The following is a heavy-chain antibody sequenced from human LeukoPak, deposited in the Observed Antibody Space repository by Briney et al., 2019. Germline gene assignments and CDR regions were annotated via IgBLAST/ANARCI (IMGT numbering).Heavy chain of an antibody. J-gene: IGHJ3*02. CDR2: INPNSGGT. D-gene: IGHD5-12*01. CDR3: ARGGYSGYKGAFDI. Sequence: ASVKVSCKASGYTFTGYYMHWVRQAPGQGLGWMGWINPNSGGTNYAQKFQGRVTMTRDTSISTAYMELSRLRSDDTAVYYCARGGYSGYKGAFDIWGQGTMVTVSS. CDR1: GYTFTGYY. V-gene: IGHV1-2*02.